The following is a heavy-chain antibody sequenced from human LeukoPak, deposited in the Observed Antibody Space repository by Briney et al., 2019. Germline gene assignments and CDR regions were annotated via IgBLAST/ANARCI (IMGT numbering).Heavy chain of an antibody. CDR2: ISGDGRNI. Sequence: GGSLRLSCVASGFTFSSYWMHWVRQDPSKGLVWVSRISGDGRNINYADSVRGRFTISRDNAKNTLYLQMNTLRVEDTAVYYCTRDLMDYDVSTGLHHYYMDVWGQGTTVTVSS. J-gene: IGHJ6*02. V-gene: IGHV3-74*01. CDR3: TRDLMDYDVSTGLHHYYMDV. D-gene: IGHD3-9*01. CDR1: GFTFSSYW.